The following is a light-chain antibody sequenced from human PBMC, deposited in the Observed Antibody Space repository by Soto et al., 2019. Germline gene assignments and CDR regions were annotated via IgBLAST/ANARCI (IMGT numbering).Light chain of an antibody. V-gene: IGKV3-11*01. CDR2: ESS. CDR3: PQYDNWPPWT. J-gene: IGKJ1*01. Sequence: EIVLTQSPATLSLSPGERATLSCRASQTVSSSLAWYQQKPGQAPRLLIYESSNRATGIPARFSGSGSGTEFTLTISSLPSEDFAVYYCPQYDNWPPWTFGQGTKVDIK. CDR1: QTVSSS.